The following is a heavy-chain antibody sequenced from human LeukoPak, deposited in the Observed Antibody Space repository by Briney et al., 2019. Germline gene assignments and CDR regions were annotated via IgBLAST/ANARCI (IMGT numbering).Heavy chain of an antibody. Sequence: GGSLRLSCAASGFTFDDYGMSWVRQAPGKGLEWVSGINWNGGSTGYADSVKGRFTISRDNAKNSLYLQMNSLRAEDTALYYCARERETYYYDSSGYYGFDYWGQGTLVTVSS. CDR1: GFTFDDYG. J-gene: IGHJ4*02. D-gene: IGHD3-22*01. CDR3: ARERETYYYDSSGYYGFDY. V-gene: IGHV3-20*04. CDR2: INWNGGST.